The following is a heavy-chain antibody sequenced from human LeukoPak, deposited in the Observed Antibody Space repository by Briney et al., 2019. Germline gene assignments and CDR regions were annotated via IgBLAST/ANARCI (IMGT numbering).Heavy chain of an antibody. V-gene: IGHV4-34*01. J-gene: IGHJ4*02. CDR1: GGSFSGYY. CDR3: ARGGGWYYDILTGYPRPFDY. CDR2: INHSGST. Sequence: SETLSLTCAVYGGSFSGYYWSWIRQPPGKGLEWIGEINHSGSTNYNPSLKSRVTISVDKSKNQFSLKLSSVTAADTVVYYCARGGGWYYDILTGYPRPFDYWGQGTLVTVSS. D-gene: IGHD3-9*01.